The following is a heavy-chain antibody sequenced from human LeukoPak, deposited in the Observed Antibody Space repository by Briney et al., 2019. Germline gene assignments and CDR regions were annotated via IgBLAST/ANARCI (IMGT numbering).Heavy chain of an antibody. V-gene: IGHV3-9*01. CDR3: AKDIRAVGASFDY. CDR1: GFTFSSYT. D-gene: IGHD1-26*01. Sequence: PGGSLRLSCAASGFTFSSYTMNWVRQPPGKGLEWVSGISWNSGSIGYADSVKGRFTISRDNAKNSLYLQMNSLRAEDTALYYCAKDIRAVGASFDYWGQGTLVTVSS. CDR2: ISWNSGSI. J-gene: IGHJ4*02.